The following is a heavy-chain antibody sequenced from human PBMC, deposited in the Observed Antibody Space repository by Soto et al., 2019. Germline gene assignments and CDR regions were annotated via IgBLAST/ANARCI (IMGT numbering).Heavy chain of an antibody. Sequence: QVQLVQSGAEVKKPGASVKVSCKASGYTFTSYGISWVRQAPGQGLEWMGWISAYNGNTNYAQKLQGRVTMTTDTSTSAAYMELGSLRSDDTAVYYCARDLPGGYDSSDYYYYGMDVWGQGTTVTVSS. CDR3: ARDLPGGYDSSDYYYYGMDV. CDR2: ISAYNGNT. D-gene: IGHD5-12*01. CDR1: GYTFTSYG. J-gene: IGHJ6*02. V-gene: IGHV1-18*01.